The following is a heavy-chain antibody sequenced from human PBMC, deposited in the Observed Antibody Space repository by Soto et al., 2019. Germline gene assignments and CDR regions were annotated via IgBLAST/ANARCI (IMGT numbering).Heavy chain of an antibody. CDR1: GYNFSTYA. CDR3: ASLERLYYFSYGIDV. Sequence: ASVKVSCKAYGYNFSTYALLWVRQAPGQGLEWMGWINTGNGNTKYSQKFQGRVTMTRDTSASTAFLELSSMKSEDTAVYYCASLERLYYFSYGIDVCCPGSTVTVSS. V-gene: IGHV1-3*04. CDR2: INTGNGNT. J-gene: IGHJ6*02. D-gene: IGHD3-3*01.